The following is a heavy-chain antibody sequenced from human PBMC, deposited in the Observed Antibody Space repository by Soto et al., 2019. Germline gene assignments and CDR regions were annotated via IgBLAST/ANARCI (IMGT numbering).Heavy chain of an antibody. CDR1: GFTFSNSG. J-gene: IGHJ6*02. V-gene: IGHV3-23*01. CDR2: IGPSGNT. CDR3: AKPLPNSYYNVMDV. Sequence: EVQLLESGGDLVQPGGSLRLVCAASGFTFSNSGMRWVRQAPGQGLEWVSSIGPSGNTYYSDAVKGRFTISRDISKNTLFLQMDSLRAEDTATYYCAKPLPNSYYNVMDVWGQGTTVTVSS.